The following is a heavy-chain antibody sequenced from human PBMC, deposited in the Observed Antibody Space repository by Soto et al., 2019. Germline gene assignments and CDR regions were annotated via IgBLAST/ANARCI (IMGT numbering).Heavy chain of an antibody. Sequence: PGGSLRLSCAASGFTFDDYAMHWVRQAPGKGLEWVSGISWNSGSIGYADSVKGRFTISRDNAKNSLYLQMNSLRAEDTALYYCAKDPRADIVVVPAATYNWFDHWGQGTLVTVSS. D-gene: IGHD2-2*01. J-gene: IGHJ5*02. CDR1: GFTFDDYA. CDR2: ISWNSGSI. CDR3: AKDPRADIVVVPAATYNWFDH. V-gene: IGHV3-9*01.